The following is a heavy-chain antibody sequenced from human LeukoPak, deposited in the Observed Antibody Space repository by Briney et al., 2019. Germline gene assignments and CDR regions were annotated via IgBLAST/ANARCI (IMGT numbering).Heavy chain of an antibody. Sequence: GGSLRLSCAASGLTFSSYGMHWVRQAPGKGLEWVAVISDDGSNKYYADSVKGRFTISRDNSKHTLYLQMNSLRAEDTAVYYCATYSSLNTREFQYWGQGTLVTVSP. D-gene: IGHD3-22*01. J-gene: IGHJ1*01. CDR1: GLTFSSYG. CDR2: ISDDGSNK. CDR3: ATYSSLNTREFQY. V-gene: IGHV3-30*03.